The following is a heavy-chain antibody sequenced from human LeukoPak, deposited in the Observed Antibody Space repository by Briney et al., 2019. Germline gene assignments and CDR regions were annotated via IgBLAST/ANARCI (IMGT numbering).Heavy chain of an antibody. D-gene: IGHD3-3*01. CDR3: ARAQWGFWSGFDY. Sequence: HPGGSLRLSCAASGFTFSSYWMSWVRQAPGKGLEWVANIKQDGSEKYYVDSVKGRFTISRDNAKNSLYLQMNSLRAEDTAVYYCARAQWGFWSGFDYWGQGTLVTVSS. V-gene: IGHV3-7*01. J-gene: IGHJ4*02. CDR1: GFTFSSYW. CDR2: IKQDGSEK.